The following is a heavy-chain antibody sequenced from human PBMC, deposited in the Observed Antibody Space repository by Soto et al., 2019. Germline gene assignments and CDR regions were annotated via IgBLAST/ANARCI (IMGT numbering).Heavy chain of an antibody. V-gene: IGHV3-21*01. D-gene: IGHD1-1*01. CDR2: ISSSSSYI. Sequence: GGSLRLSCAASGFTFSSYSMNWVRQAPGKGLEWVSSISSSSSYIYFADSVKGRFTISRDNAKNSLYLQMNSLRAEDTAVYYCARDLMGNWNFYGMDVWGQGTTVTAP. CDR3: ARDLMGNWNFYGMDV. CDR1: GFTFSSYS. J-gene: IGHJ6*02.